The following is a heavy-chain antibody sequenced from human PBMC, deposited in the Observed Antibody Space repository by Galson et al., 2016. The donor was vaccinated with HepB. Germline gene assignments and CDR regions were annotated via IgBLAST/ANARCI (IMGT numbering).Heavy chain of an antibody. D-gene: IGHD2-8*02. J-gene: IGHJ6*02. V-gene: IGHV1-8*01. CDR2: MNPNSGNT. Sequence: QSGAEVTKPGPSVKVSCKTSGYSFTTYDINWVRQAPGQGLEWLGWMNPNSGNTGYAQKFRGRVTMTRNISISTAYMEVISLRSEDTAVCYCARGGIFDSRTILDGMDVWGQGTTVTVSS. CDR3: ARGGIFDSRTILDGMDV. CDR1: GYSFTTYD.